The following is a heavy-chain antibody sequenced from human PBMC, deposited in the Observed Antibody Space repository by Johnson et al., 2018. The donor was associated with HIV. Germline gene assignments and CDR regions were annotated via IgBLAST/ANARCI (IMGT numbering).Heavy chain of an antibody. CDR2: ISYDGSNQ. D-gene: IGHD4-17*01. J-gene: IGHJ3*02. Sequence: QVQLVESGGGVVQPGRSLRLTCEASGFTLSSSAFHWVRQAPGKGLEWVAVISYDGSNQYYADSVKGRFTISRDISKNTLYLQMSSLRTEDTAVYFCARDHLRCAFDIWGQGTMVTVSS. CDR3: ARDHLRCAFDI. CDR1: GFTLSSSA. V-gene: IGHV3-30*04.